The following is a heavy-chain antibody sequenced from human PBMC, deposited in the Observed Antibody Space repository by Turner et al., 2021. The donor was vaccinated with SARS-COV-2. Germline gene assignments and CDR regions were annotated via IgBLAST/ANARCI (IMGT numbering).Heavy chain of an antibody. Sequence: EVQLVESGGGLVKPGGSRRPSCAAPGFTFRSYSMNWVRQAPGKGLEWVSSISSTSYYIYYADSVKGRFTISRDNAKNSLYLQMNSLRAEDTAVYYCARDPGYSGYDYWQNTEFFDYWGQGTLVTVSS. CDR1: GFTFRSYS. CDR2: ISSTSYYI. V-gene: IGHV3-21*01. D-gene: IGHD5-12*01. CDR3: ARDPGYSGYDYWQNTEFFDY. J-gene: IGHJ4*02.